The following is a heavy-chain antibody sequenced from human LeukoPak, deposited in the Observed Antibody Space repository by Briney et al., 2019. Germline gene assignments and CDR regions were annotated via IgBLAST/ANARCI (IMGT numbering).Heavy chain of an antibody. CDR2: IYYSGST. Sequence: SETLSLTCTVSGGSISSSSYYWGWIRQPPGKGLEWIGSIYYSGSTYYNPSLKSRVTISVDTSKNQFSLKLSSVTAADTAVYYCARRRPGAYHQLALDYWGQGTLVTVSS. CDR3: ARRRPGAYHQLALDY. J-gene: IGHJ4*02. D-gene: IGHD2-2*01. V-gene: IGHV4-39*01. CDR1: GGSISSSSYY.